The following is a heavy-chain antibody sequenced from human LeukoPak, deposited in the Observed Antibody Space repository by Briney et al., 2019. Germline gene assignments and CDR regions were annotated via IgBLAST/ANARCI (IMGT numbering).Heavy chain of an antibody. CDR3: ARVYYGSGTRFDF. CDR2: IYHSGST. CDR1: GGSISSSNW. V-gene: IGHV4-4*02. J-gene: IGHJ2*01. Sequence: PSGTLSLTCAVSGGSISSSNWWSWVRQPPGKGLEWIGEIYHSGSTNYNPSLKSRVTISVDKSKHQFSLKLNSVTAADTAVYYCARVYYGSGTRFDFWGRGTLVTVSS. D-gene: IGHD3-10*01.